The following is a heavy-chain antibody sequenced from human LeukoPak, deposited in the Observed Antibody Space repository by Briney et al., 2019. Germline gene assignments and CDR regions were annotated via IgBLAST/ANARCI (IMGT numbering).Heavy chain of an antibody. V-gene: IGHV4-4*07. CDR2: IYTSGST. D-gene: IGHD6-6*01. CDR1: GGCISSYH. Sequence: PSETLSLTCTVSGGCISSYHWSWIRQPAGKGLEWIGRIYTSGSTNYNPSLKSRVTMSVDTSKNQFSLKLSSVTAADTAVYYCARDLVAARPMGWFDPWGQGTLVTVSS. J-gene: IGHJ5*02. CDR3: ARDLVAARPMGWFDP.